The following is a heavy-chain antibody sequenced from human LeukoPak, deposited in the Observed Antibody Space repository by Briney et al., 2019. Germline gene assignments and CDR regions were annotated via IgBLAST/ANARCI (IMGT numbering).Heavy chain of an antibody. Sequence: GGSLRLSCAASGFTFSSYSMNWVRQAPGKGLEWVSSISSSSSYIYYADSVKGRFTISRDNAKNSLYLQMNSLRAEDTAVYYCAREAYDSSGYPHYWGQGTLVTVSS. V-gene: IGHV3-21*01. D-gene: IGHD3-22*01. CDR3: AREAYDSSGYPHY. J-gene: IGHJ4*02. CDR2: ISSSSSYI. CDR1: GFTFSSYS.